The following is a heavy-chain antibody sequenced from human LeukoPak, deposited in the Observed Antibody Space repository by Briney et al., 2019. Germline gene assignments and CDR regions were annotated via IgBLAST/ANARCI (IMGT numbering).Heavy chain of an antibody. J-gene: IGHJ3*02. CDR3: ARSYYDSSGSQGAFDI. CDR2: IDWDDDK. Sequence: SGPALVKPTQTLTPTCTFSGFSLSTSGMCVSWIRQPPGKALEWLARIDWDDDKYYSTSLKTRLTISKDTSKNQVVLTMTNMDPVDTATYYCARSYYDSSGSQGAFDIWGQGTMVTVSS. D-gene: IGHD3-22*01. CDR1: GFSLSTSGMC. V-gene: IGHV2-70*11.